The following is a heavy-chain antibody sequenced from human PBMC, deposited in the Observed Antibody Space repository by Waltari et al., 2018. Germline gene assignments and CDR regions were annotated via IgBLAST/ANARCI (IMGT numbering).Heavy chain of an antibody. CDR3: ARDVGHYDILTGYYNSHFDY. V-gene: IGHV4-61*02. CDR2: IYTSGST. D-gene: IGHD3-9*01. Sequence: QVQLQESGPGLVKPSQTLSLTCTVSGGSISSGSYYWSWIRQPAGKGLEWLGRIYTSGSTNYNPSLKSRVTISVDTSKNQFSLKLSSVTAADTAVYYCARDVGHYDILTGYYNSHFDYWGQGTLVTVSS. J-gene: IGHJ4*02. CDR1: GGSISSGSYY.